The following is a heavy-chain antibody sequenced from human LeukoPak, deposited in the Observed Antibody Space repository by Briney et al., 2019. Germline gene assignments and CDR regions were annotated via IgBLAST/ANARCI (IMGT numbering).Heavy chain of an antibody. V-gene: IGHV5-51*01. J-gene: IGHJ6*03. Sequence: GESLKISCKGSGYSFTSYWIAWVRQMPGKGLEWMGIIYPGDSDTRYSPSFQGQVIISADKSVNTAYLQWSSLKASDTAMYYCARRISNYYYMDVWGKGTTVTVSS. CDR1: GYSFTSYW. CDR3: ARRISNYYYMDV. CDR2: IYPGDSDT.